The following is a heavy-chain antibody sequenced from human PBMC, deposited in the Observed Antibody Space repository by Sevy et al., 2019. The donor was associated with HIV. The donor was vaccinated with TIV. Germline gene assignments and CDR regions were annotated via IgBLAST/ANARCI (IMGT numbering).Heavy chain of an antibody. CDR1: DGSLSGYY. J-gene: IGHJ3*02. D-gene: IGHD2-21*01. CDR3: ARDPYDCGGDCYISGVFDI. CDR2: INYIGTT. V-gene: IGHV4-34*01. Sequence: SETLSLTCAVYDGSLSGYYWSWIRQSPGKGLEWIGQINYIGTTNYTPPLSSRVTISIDTSKNQFSLRLRTVTAADTAIYYCARDPYDCGGDCYISGVFDIWGQGTLVTVSS.